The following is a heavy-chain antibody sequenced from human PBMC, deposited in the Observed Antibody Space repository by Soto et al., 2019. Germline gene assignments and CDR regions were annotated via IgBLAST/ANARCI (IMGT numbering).Heavy chain of an antibody. CDR1: GYAFTSYG. D-gene: IGHD4-17*01. Sequence: QVQLVQSRAEVMKPGASVKVSCKASGYAFTSYGISWVRQAPGQGLEWMGWISGDNGNTNYAQKFQGRVTMTTDTYTSTAYMQLRSLRSDDTAVYYCARSYGGYLDVFDFWGQGTMVTVSS. CDR2: ISGDNGNT. CDR3: ARSYGGYLDVFDF. V-gene: IGHV1-18*01. J-gene: IGHJ3*01.